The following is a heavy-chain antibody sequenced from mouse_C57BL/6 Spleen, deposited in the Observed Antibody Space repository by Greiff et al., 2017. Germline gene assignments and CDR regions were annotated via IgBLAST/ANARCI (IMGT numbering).Heavy chain of an antibody. CDR3: ARSHYGSSYGFAY. Sequence: QVQLQQPGAELVKPGASVKMSCMASGYTFTSYWITWVKQRPGQGLEWIGDIYPGSGSTNYNEKFKSKATLTVDTSSSTAYMQLSSLTSEDSAVYYCARSHYGSSYGFAYWGQGTLVTVSA. V-gene: IGHV1-55*01. CDR2: IYPGSGST. D-gene: IGHD1-1*01. J-gene: IGHJ3*01. CDR1: GYTFTSYW.